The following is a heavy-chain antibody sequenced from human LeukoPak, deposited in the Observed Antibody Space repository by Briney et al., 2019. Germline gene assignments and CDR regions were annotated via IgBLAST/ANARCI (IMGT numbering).Heavy chain of an antibody. CDR3: ARNLLTVTNSLPFDP. Sequence: PSQTLSLTCTVSGGSISSGGYYWSWIRQHPGKGLEWIGYIYYSGSTYYNPSLKSRVTLSVDTSKNQFSLKLSSVTAADTAVYYCARNLLTVTNSLPFDPWGQGTLVTVSS. CDR1: GGSISSGGYY. J-gene: IGHJ5*02. CDR2: IYYSGST. D-gene: IGHD4-17*01. V-gene: IGHV4-31*03.